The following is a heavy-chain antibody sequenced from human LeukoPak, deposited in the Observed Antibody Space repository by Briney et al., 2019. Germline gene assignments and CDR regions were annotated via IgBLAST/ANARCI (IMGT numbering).Heavy chain of an antibody. Sequence: PGRSLRLSCAASGFTFDDYAMHWVRQAPGKGLEWVSGISWNSGSIGYADSVKGRFTISRDNAKNSLYLQMNSLRAEDTALYYCAGDRPFLDYWGQGTLVTVSS. CDR3: AGDRPFLDY. CDR1: GFTFDDYA. V-gene: IGHV3-9*01. CDR2: ISWNSGSI. J-gene: IGHJ4*02.